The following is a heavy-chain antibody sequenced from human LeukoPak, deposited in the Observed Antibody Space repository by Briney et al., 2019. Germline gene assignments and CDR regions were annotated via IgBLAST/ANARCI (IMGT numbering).Heavy chain of an antibody. D-gene: IGHD5-24*01. CDR1: GVTFSSYD. Sequence: ASLRVSCKASGVTFSSYDISWVRQAPGQGLEWVAGIIPIFGTTDDAQKFQQRVTITASASTSTANMELSSLRSADTAVYYRASGDDYRSDPQAPHYDYHMDVWGKGTTGTVSS. CDR3: ASGDDYRSDPQAPHYDYHMDV. CDR2: IIPIFGTT. V-gene: IGHV1-69*13. J-gene: IGHJ6*03.